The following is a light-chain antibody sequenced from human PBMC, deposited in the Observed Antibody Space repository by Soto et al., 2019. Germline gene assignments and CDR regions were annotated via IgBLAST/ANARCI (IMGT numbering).Light chain of an antibody. Sequence: EIVMTQSPATLSVSPGERATLSCRASQSMNNNLAWYQQKPGQAPRILIYHASTRATGIPARFSGSGSGTEFTLTISSLQSEDFAVYYCQQYNNWPLTFGGGTKVEIK. J-gene: IGKJ4*01. CDR1: QSMNNN. CDR3: QQYNNWPLT. V-gene: IGKV3-15*01. CDR2: HAS.